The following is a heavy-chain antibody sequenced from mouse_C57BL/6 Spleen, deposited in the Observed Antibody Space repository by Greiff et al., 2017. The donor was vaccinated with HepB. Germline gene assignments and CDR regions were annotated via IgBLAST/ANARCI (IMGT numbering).Heavy chain of an antibody. D-gene: IGHD1-2*01. J-gene: IGHJ3*01. CDR3: ARSGITTAPWFAY. CDR2: IDPSDSDT. Sequence: QVQLQQPGAELVMPGASVKLSCKASGYTFTSYWMHWVKQRPGQGLEWIGEIDPSDSDTNYNQKFKGKSTLTVDKSSSTAYMQLSSLTSEDSAVYYCARSGITTAPWFAYWGQGTLVTVSA. CDR1: GYTFTSYW. V-gene: IGHV1-69*01.